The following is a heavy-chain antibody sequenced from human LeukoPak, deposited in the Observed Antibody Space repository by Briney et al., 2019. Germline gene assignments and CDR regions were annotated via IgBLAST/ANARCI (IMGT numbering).Heavy chain of an antibody. CDR2: ISYDGSNK. D-gene: IGHD3-10*01. Sequence: PGGSLRLSCAASGFTFSSYGMHWVRQAPGKGLEWVAVISYDGSNKYYADSVKGRFTISRDNSKNTLYLQMNSLRAEDTAVYYCAKTYYYGSGSYYKASYYYYGMDVWGQGTTVTVSS. J-gene: IGHJ6*02. V-gene: IGHV3-30*18. CDR1: GFTFSSYG. CDR3: AKTYYYGSGSYYKASYYYYGMDV.